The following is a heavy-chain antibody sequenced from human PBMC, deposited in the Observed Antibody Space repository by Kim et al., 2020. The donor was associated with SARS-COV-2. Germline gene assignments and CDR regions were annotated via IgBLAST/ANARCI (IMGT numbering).Heavy chain of an antibody. V-gene: IGHV7-4-1*02. CDR2: INTNTGNP. CDR3: ARNEYGGNFPFDS. J-gene: IGHJ4*02. D-gene: IGHD4-17*01. CDR1: GYTFSAYA. Sequence: ASVKVSCKASGYTFSAYAMNWVRQAPGQGLEWMGWINTNTGNPAYAQGFIGQFVFSVDTSVSTAYLQIINLKSEDTAVYYCARNEYGGNFPFDSWGQGTLVTVSP.